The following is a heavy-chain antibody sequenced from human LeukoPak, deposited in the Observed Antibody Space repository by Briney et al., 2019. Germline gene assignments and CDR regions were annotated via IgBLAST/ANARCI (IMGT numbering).Heavy chain of an antibody. J-gene: IGHJ4*02. D-gene: IGHD3-22*01. CDR3: ARYYDSSGYYWGHFDY. Sequence: GGSLRLSCAGSGFTFSSYAMSWARQAPGKGLEWVSAISGSGGSTYYADSVKGRFTISRDNSKNTLYLQMNSLRAEDTAVYYCARYYDSSGYYWGHFDYWGQGTLVTVSS. V-gene: IGHV3-23*01. CDR1: GFTFSSYA. CDR2: ISGSGGST.